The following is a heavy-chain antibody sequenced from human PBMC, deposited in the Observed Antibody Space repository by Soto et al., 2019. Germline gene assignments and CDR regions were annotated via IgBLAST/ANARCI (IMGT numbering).Heavy chain of an antibody. CDR2: IDVGSANA. CDR1: GFTFSSSA. J-gene: IGHJ4*02. V-gene: IGHV1-58*01. D-gene: IGHD2-21*01. CDR3: AADVVGYIYGVARH. Sequence: QMQLVQSGPEVKKPGTSVKVSCKTSGFTFSSSAVHWVRHARGHRLQWIGWIDVGSANANYAQMIQERVTISRDMSTSTAYMELSSLRPEDTAVYYCAADVVGYIYGVARHWGPGTLVTVSS.